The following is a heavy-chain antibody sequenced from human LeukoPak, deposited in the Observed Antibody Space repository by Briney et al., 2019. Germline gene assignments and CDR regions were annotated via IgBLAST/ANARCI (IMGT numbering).Heavy chain of an antibody. D-gene: IGHD2-2*01. CDR1: GFTFSSYG. J-gene: IGHJ6*04. V-gene: IGHV3-33*01. Sequence: GGSLRLSCAPSGFTFSSYGMHWVRQAPGKGLEWVAVIWYDGSNKYYADSVKGRFTISRDNSKNTLYLQMNSLRAEDTAVYYCARVHCSSTSCPYPYYYYGMDVWGKGTTVTVSS. CDR3: ARVHCSSTSCPYPYYYYGMDV. CDR2: IWYDGSNK.